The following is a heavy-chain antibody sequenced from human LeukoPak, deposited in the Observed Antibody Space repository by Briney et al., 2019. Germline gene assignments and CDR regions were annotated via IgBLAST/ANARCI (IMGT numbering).Heavy chain of an antibody. CDR3: VREYCSGGSCSDAFDI. CDR1: GFTFSTYE. V-gene: IGHV3-48*03. J-gene: IGHJ3*02. D-gene: IGHD2-15*01. Sequence: QPGGSLRLSCAASGFTFSTYEMDWVRPAPGKGLEWISYIDSNSRTIHYADSVRGRFTISRDNAKNSLFLQMNSLRAEDTAVYYCVREYCSGGSCSDAFDIWGQGTMVTVSS. CDR2: IDSNSRTI.